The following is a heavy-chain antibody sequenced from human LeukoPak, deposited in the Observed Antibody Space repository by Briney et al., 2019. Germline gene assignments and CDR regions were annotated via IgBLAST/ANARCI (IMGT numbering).Heavy chain of an antibody. D-gene: IGHD2-2*01. CDR2: IYSGGST. Sequence: PGGSLRLSCAASGFTVSSKYMSWVRQAPGKGLEWVSLIYSGGSTYYADSVKGRFTISRDNSKNTLYLQMNSLRAEDTAVYYCARGCSSTSCYGFDYWGQGTLVTVSS. CDR3: ARGCSSTSCYGFDY. J-gene: IGHJ4*02. CDR1: GFTVSSKY. V-gene: IGHV3-53*01.